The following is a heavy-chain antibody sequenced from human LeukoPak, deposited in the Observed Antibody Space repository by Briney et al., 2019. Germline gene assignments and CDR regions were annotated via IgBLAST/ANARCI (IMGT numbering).Heavy chain of an antibody. V-gene: IGHV3-15*01. CDR1: GFTFSNAW. CDR3: TTVVVAATPRYYYYGMDV. CDR2: IKSKTDGGTT. J-gene: IGHJ6*02. D-gene: IGHD2-15*01. Sequence: GGSLRLSCAASGFTFSNAWMSWVRQAPGKGLEWVGRIKSKTDGGTTDYAAPVKGRFTISRDDSKNTLYLQMNSLKTEDTAVYYCTTVVVAATPRYYYYGMDVWGQGTLVTVSS.